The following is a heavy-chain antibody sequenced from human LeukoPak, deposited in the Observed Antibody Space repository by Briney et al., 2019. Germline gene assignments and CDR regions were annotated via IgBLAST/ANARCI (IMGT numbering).Heavy chain of an antibody. CDR3: ARDLGGGYRPYYYYGMDV. J-gene: IGHJ6*02. CDR1: GYTFTSYG. V-gene: IGHV1-18*01. Sequence: GASVKVSCKASGYTFTSYGISWVRQAPGQGLEWMGWISACNGNTNYAQKLQGRVTMTTDTSTSTAYMELRSLRSDDTAVYYCARDLGGGYRPYYYYGMDVWGQGTTVTVSS. CDR2: ISACNGNT. D-gene: IGHD5-24*01.